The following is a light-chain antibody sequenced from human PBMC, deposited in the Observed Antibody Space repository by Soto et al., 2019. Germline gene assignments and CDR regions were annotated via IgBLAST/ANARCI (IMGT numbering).Light chain of an antibody. Sequence: EIVLTQSPGTLSLSPGERATLSCRASQSVSSSYLAWYQQKPGQAPRLLIYGASSRATGIPDRFSGSGSGTDFNLTIRRLEPEDFAVYYCQQYGSSPLAFGGGTEVEIK. CDR3: QQYGSSPLA. V-gene: IGKV3-20*01. J-gene: IGKJ4*01. CDR1: QSVSSSY. CDR2: GAS.